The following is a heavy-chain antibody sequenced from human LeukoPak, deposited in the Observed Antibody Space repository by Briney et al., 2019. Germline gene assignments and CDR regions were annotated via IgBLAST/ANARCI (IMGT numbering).Heavy chain of an antibody. CDR2: IFHGGCT. V-gene: IGHV4-4*02. Sequence: SDTLSLTCAVSGGSISSSHWWTWVRQPPGKGLEWNGEIFHGGCTDYNPSLMGRVTISIDKSENQFSLKLNFETAADRAVYYCVRGQMTRSWYFDLWGRGALVTVSS. CDR1: GGSISSSHW. D-gene: IGHD5-24*01. J-gene: IGHJ2*01. CDR3: VRGQMTRSWYFDL.